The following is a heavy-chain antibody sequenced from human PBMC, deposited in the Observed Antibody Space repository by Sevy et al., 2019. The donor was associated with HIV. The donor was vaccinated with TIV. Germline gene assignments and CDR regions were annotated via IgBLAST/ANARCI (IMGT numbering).Heavy chain of an antibody. CDR3: ARVRCGGDCYLFDI. CDR1: GESFSGYY. Sequence: SETLSLTCAVYGESFSGYYWSWIRQPPGKRLEWIGEINHCGSTNYNPSLKGRVTITVDTSKKQISLKLTSVAAADTALYYCARVRCGGDCYLFDIWGQGTMVTVSS. D-gene: IGHD2-21*02. CDR2: INHCGST. J-gene: IGHJ3*02. V-gene: IGHV4-34*01.